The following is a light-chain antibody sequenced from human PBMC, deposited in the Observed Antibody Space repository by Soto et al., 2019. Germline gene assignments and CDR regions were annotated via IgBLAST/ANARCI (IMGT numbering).Light chain of an antibody. CDR3: MQRIESP. V-gene: IGKV2-40*01. CDR1: QSLLDSDDGNNY. Sequence: DFVMTQTPLSLPVTPGEPASISCRSSQSLLDSDDGNNYLDWYLQKPGQSPQLLIYTLSYRASGDPDRFSGSGSGTDFTLKISRVEAEDVGVDYCMQRIESPFGGGTKVEIK. CDR2: TLS. J-gene: IGKJ4*01.